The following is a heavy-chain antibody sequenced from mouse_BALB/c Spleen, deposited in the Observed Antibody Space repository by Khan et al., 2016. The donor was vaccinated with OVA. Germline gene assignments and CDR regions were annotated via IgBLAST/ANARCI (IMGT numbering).Heavy chain of an antibody. Sequence: VQLQQSGPELMKPGASVKISCKASGYSFTSYYIHWMKQSHGKSLEWIGCIDPFNGGTSYNQKFKGKATLTVYKSSSTAYMHLSSLTSEDSAVYYCVRYGTDYWGQGTTLTVSS. V-gene: IGHV1S135*01. CDR2: IDPFNGGT. CDR3: VRYGTDY. CDR1: GYSFTSYY. D-gene: IGHD2-1*01. J-gene: IGHJ2*01.